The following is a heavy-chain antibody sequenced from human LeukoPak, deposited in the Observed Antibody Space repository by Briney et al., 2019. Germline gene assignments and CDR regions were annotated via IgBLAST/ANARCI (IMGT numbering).Heavy chain of an antibody. J-gene: IGHJ2*01. CDR3: ARDKTGWELLDWHFDL. V-gene: IGHV3-30*03. CDR2: ISYDGRNE. Sequence: PGGSLRLSCAASGFSFSSHGTHWVRQAPGKGLEWVAAISYDGRNEFYADSVRGRFTISRDNSENTVYLQLNSLRSEDTAVYYCARDKTGWELLDWHFDLWGRGTLVTVSS. CDR1: GFSFSSHG. D-gene: IGHD1-26*01.